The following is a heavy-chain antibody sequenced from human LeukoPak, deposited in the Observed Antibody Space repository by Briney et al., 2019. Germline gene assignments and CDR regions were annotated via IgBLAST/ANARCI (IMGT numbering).Heavy chain of an antibody. CDR2: INSDGSST. D-gene: IGHD3-22*01. V-gene: IGHV3-74*01. CDR1: GFTFSSYW. J-gene: IGHJ4*02. CDR3: ARGHYYDSSAFDH. Sequence: GGSLRLSCAASGFTFSSYWMHWVRQAPGKGLVWVSRINSDGSSTSYADSVKGRFTISRDNSKTTLYLHMNTLRAEDTAIYYCARGHYYDSSAFDHWGQGALVTVSS.